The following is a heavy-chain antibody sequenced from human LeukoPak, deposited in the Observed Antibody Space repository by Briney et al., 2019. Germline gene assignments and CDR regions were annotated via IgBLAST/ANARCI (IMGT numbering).Heavy chain of an antibody. V-gene: IGHV3-30*03. CDR2: ISYDGSNK. CDR1: GESFSGYY. J-gene: IGHJ4*02. D-gene: IGHD6-19*01. Sequence: PSETLSLTCAVYGESFSGYYWNWVRQPPGKGLEWVAVISYDGSNKYYADSVKGRFTISRDNSKNTLYLQMNSLRAEDTAVYYCARSHSSGWYLVDYWGQGTLVTVSS. CDR3: ARSHSSGWYLVDY.